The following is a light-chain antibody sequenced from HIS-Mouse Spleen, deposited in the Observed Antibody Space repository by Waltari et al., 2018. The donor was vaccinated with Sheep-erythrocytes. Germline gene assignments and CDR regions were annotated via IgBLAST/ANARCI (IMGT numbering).Light chain of an antibody. Sequence: SALTQPRPVSGSPAQTVPLSCTGTSRDGGGDHYVSWYQQHPGKAPKPMIYDVSKRPSGVPDRFSGSKSGNTASLTISGLQAEDEADYYCCSYAGSYNYVFGTGTKVTVL. CDR2: DVS. CDR3: CSYAGSYNYV. CDR1: SRDGGGDHY. V-gene: IGLV2-11*01. J-gene: IGLJ1*01.